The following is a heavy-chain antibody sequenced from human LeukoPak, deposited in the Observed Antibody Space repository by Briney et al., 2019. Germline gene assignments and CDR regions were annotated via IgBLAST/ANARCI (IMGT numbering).Heavy chain of an antibody. CDR1: GGSISSYY. CDR3: AREIVGAIRDYYFDY. CDR2: IYTSGST. V-gene: IGHV4-4*07. Sequence: SETLSLTCTVSGGSISSYYWSWIRQPAGKGLEWIGRIYTSGSTNYNPSLKSRVTMSVDTSKNQFSLKLSSVTAADTAVYYCAREIVGAIRDYYFDYWGQGTLVTVSS. D-gene: IGHD1-26*01. J-gene: IGHJ4*02.